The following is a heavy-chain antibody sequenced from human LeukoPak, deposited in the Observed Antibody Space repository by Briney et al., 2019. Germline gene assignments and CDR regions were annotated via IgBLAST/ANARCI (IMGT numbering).Heavy chain of an antibody. D-gene: IGHD6-19*01. CDR2: INPDSGGT. V-gene: IGHV1-2*02. Sequence: ASVKLSCTASGFTFTSYAMRWVRQAPGQGLEWMGWINPDSGGTNYAQKFQGRVTMTRDTSISTAYMEVSRLRSDDTAVYYCAREGSGWYGNFDYWGQGTLVTVSS. CDR1: GFTFTSYA. CDR3: AREGSGWYGNFDY. J-gene: IGHJ4*02.